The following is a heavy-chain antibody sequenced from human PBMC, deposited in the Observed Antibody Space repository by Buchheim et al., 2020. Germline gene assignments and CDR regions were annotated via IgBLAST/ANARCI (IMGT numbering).Heavy chain of an antibody. V-gene: IGHV3-11*06. J-gene: IGHJ6*02. CDR3: ARSSGVPAAIPSYYYGMDV. Sequence: QVQLVESGGGLVKPRGSLRLSCAASGFTFSDYYMSWIRQAPGKGLEWVSYISSSSSYTNYADSVKGRFTISRDNAKNSLYLQMNSLRAEDTAVYYCARSSGVPAAIPSYYYGMDVWGQGTT. CDR2: ISSSSSYT. D-gene: IGHD2-2*02. CDR1: GFTFSDYY.